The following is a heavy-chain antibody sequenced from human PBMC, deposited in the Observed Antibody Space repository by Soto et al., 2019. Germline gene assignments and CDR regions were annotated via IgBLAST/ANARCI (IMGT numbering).Heavy chain of an antibody. CDR3: AKARYDSSGYYLSSQYYYYYGMDV. CDR1: GFPFSRYA. V-gene: IGHV3-23*01. J-gene: IGHJ6*02. D-gene: IGHD3-22*01. Sequence: GGSLRLSCSASGFPFSRYAMSWVRQAPGKGLEWVSAISGSGGSTYYADSVKGRFTISRDNSKNTLYLQMNSLRAEDTAVYYCAKARYDSSGYYLSSQYYYYYGMDVWGQGTTVTVS. CDR2: ISGSGGST.